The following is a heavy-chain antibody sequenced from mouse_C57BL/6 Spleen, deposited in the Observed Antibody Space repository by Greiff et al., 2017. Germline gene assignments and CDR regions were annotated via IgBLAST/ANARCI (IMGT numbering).Heavy chain of an antibody. CDR3: ARRGMIWYFDV. CDR2: IDPSDSEP. D-gene: IGHD2-3*01. CDR1: GYTFTSYW. Sequence: QFQLQQPGAELVRPGSSVQLSCKASGYTFTSYWMHWVKQRPIQGLEWIGNIDPSDSEPHSNQKFKDKATLTVDKSSSTAYMQLSSLTSEVSAVYYCARRGMIWYFDVWGTGTTVTVSS. V-gene: IGHV1-52*01. J-gene: IGHJ1*03.